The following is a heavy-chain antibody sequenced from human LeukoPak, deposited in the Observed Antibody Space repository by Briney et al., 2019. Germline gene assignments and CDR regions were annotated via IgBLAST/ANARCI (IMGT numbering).Heavy chain of an antibody. CDR1: GGSISNYY. V-gene: IGHV4-39*01. CDR3: ARQLHIVVVVAAWFDP. J-gene: IGHJ5*02. D-gene: IGHD2-15*01. Sequence: PSETLSLTCTVSGGSISNYYWSWIRQPPGKGLEWIGSIYYSGSTYYNPSLKSRVTISVDTSKNQFSLKLSSVTAADTAVYYCARQLHIVVVVAAWFDPWGQGTLVTVSS. CDR2: IYYSGST.